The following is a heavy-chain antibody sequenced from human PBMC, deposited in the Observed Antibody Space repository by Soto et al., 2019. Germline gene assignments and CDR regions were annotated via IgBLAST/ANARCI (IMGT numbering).Heavy chain of an antibody. CDR2: IYTGVNT. J-gene: IGHJ2*01. V-gene: IGHV3-66*04. D-gene: IGHD1-26*01. CDR3: ARHVGSYWYFDL. Sequence: QLVESGGGLFQPGGSPNLSLGAPGFGAGGGYRAWFGRAPGRGLEWVSSIYTGVNTYYAESVRGRFTISTESSKDILYLQMNSLTVDDTAMYYCARHVGSYWYFDLWGRGTLVTVSS. CDR1: GFGAGGGY.